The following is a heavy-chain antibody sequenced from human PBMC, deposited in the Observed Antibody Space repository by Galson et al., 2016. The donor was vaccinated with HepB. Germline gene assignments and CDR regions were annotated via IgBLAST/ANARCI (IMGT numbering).Heavy chain of an antibody. V-gene: IGHV4-34*01. J-gene: IGHJ5*02. CDR3: ARGRLDYYGSGRSKSFDP. Sequence: LSLTCAVHGGSFSGYYWTWIRQPPGKGLEWIGEIYHSGSSKYNPSLETRVTISLATSENHFSLNLTPMTAADTGLYYCARGRLDYYGSGRSKSFDPWGQGTLVTVSS. CDR2: IYHSGSS. D-gene: IGHD3-10*01. CDR1: GGSFSGYY.